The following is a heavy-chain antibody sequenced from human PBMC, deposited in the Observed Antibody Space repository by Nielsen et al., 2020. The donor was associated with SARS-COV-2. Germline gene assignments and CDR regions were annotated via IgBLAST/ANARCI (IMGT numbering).Heavy chain of an antibody. Sequence: SETLSLTCTVSGDSISSSYWSWIRRPPGKGLEWIGWIYYSGSTKYNPSLKSRATISVDTSKSHFSLKLSSVTAADTAVYYCARDCSCGLGSSPSYYFDYWGQGTLVTVSS. CDR1: GDSISSSY. D-gene: IGHD7-27*01. J-gene: IGHJ4*02. CDR2: IYYSGST. V-gene: IGHV4-59*12. CDR3: ARDCSCGLGSSPSYYFDY.